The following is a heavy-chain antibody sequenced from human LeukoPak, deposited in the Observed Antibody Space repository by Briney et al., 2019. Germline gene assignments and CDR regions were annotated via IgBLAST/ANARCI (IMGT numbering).Heavy chain of an antibody. Sequence: GGSLRLSCAASGFTFSSYAMTWVRQAPGKGLEWVSTISGSGDNTYYADSVKGRFTISRDNSKNTLYLQMNSLRAEDTAVYYCARDQGGIAAAGLDYWGQGTLVTVSS. J-gene: IGHJ4*02. CDR3: ARDQGGIAAAGLDY. CDR1: GFTFSSYA. V-gene: IGHV3-23*01. CDR2: ISGSGDNT. D-gene: IGHD6-13*01.